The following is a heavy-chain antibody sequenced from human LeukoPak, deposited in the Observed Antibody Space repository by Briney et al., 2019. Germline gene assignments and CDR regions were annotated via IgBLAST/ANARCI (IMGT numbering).Heavy chain of an antibody. CDR2: ISSSGST. J-gene: IGHJ3*02. D-gene: IGHD3-22*01. Sequence: PSETLSLTCTVSGGSISSGSYYWTWIRQSPVKGLGWIGRISSSGSTNYNPSLKSRVTISVDTSKNQFSLKLSSVTAADTAVYFCARGPYSYDSSGAFDIWGQGTMVTVSS. CDR1: GGSISSGSYY. CDR3: ARGPYSYDSSGAFDI. V-gene: IGHV4-61*02.